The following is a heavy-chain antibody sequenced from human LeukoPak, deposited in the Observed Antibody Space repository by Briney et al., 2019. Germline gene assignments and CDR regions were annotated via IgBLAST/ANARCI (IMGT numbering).Heavy chain of an antibody. CDR3: AKDRSYYDSGGFRNFDY. V-gene: IGHV3-30*18. D-gene: IGHD3-22*01. CDR2: ISYDGSNK. Sequence: PGGSLRLSCAASGFTFSSYWMSWVRQAPGKGLEWVAVISYDGSNKYYADSVKGRFTISRDNSKNTLYLQMNSLRPEDTAVYYCAKDRSYYDSGGFRNFDYWGQGTLVTVSS. CDR1: GFTFSSYW. J-gene: IGHJ4*02.